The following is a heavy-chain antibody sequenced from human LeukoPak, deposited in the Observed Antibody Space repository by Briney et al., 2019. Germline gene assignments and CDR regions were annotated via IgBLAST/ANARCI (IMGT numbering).Heavy chain of an antibody. CDR3: ARDSYLWSGVFDI. D-gene: IGHD3-3*01. CDR2: IYYSGST. V-gene: IGHV4-59*01. CDR1: GGSISSYY. J-gene: IGHJ3*02. Sequence: SETLSLTCTVSGGSISSYYWSWIRQPPGKGLEWIGYIYYSGSTNYNPSLKSRVTISVDTSKNQFSLKLSSVTAADTAVYYCARDSYLWSGVFDIWGQGTMVTVSS.